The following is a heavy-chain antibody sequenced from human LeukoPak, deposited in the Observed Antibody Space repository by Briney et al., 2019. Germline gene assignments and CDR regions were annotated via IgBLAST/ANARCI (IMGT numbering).Heavy chain of an antibody. V-gene: IGHV3-23*01. CDR3: AKDSVSLYNWFDP. Sequence: GGSLRLSRAASGFTFSSYGMSWVRQAPGKGLEWVSAISGSGGSTYYADSVKGRFTISRDNSKNTLYLQMNSLRAEDTAVYYCAKDSVSLYNWFDPWGQGTLVTVPS. CDR2: ISGSGGST. J-gene: IGHJ5*02. CDR1: GFTFSSYG. D-gene: IGHD4-11*01.